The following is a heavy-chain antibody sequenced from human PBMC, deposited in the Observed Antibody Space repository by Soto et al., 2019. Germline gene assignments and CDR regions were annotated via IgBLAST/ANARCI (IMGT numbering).Heavy chain of an antibody. V-gene: IGHV1-69*13. D-gene: IGHD3-22*01. J-gene: IGHJ3*02. CDR3: ARLPYYYDSSGYYNAFDI. Sequence: SVKVSCKASGGTFSSYAISWVRQAPGQGLEWMGGIIPIFGTANYAQKFQGRVTITADESTSTAYMELSSLRSEDTAVYYCARLPYYYDSSGYYNAFDIWGQGTMVTVSS. CDR1: GGTFSSYA. CDR2: IIPIFGTA.